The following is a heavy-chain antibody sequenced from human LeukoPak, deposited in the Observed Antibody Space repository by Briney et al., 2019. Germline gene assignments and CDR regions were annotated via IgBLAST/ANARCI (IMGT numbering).Heavy chain of an antibody. CDR2: IYYSGST. CDR1: GGSISRYY. Sequence: SETLSLTCTVSGGSISRYYWSWIRQPPGKGLEWIGYIYYSGSTNYNPSLKSRVTISVDTSKNQFSLKLSSVTAADTAVYYCARAYYYGSGSLYYYYGMDVWGQGTTVTVSS. D-gene: IGHD3-10*01. J-gene: IGHJ6*02. CDR3: ARAYYYGSGSLYYYYGMDV. V-gene: IGHV4-59*01.